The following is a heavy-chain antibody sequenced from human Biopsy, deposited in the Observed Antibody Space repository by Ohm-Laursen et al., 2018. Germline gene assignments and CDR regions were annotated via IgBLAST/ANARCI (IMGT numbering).Heavy chain of an antibody. D-gene: IGHD2-15*01. J-gene: IGHJ4*02. CDR2: INQSGTT. CDR1: GKTFSDYQ. V-gene: IGHV4-34*08. CDR3: GNEVHGRDY. Sequence: GALSLTCAVFGKTFSDYQWSWIRQPPGKGLEWIGQINQSGTTNYNPSLKSRVSISADASKYDFSLRLISVTAADTAVYFCGNEVHGRDYWGLGAQVTASS.